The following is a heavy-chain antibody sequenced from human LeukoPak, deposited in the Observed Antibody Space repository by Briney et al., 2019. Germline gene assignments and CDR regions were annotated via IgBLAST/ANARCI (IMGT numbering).Heavy chain of an antibody. V-gene: IGHV3-66*01. J-gene: IGHJ5*02. Sequence: GGSLTLSCAASGFTVSSNYMSWVRQAPGKGLEWVSVIYSGGSTYYADSVKGRFTISRDNAKNSLYLQMNSLRAEDTAVYYCAWGAWFDPWGQGTLVTVSS. CDR2: IYSGGST. CDR1: GFTVSSNY. D-gene: IGHD3-16*01. CDR3: AWGAWFDP.